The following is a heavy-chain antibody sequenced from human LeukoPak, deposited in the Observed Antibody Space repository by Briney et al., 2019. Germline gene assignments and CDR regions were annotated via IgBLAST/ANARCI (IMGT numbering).Heavy chain of an antibody. Sequence: SETLSLTCAVYGGSFSGYYWSWIRQPPGKGLEWIGEIHHSGSTNYNPSLKSRVTISVDTSKNQFSLKLSSVTAADTAVYYCARVVVRGVIIPHYYFDYWGQGTLVTVSS. CDR2: IHHSGST. V-gene: IGHV4-34*01. D-gene: IGHD3-10*01. J-gene: IGHJ4*02. CDR1: GGSFSGYY. CDR3: ARVVVRGVIIPHYYFDY.